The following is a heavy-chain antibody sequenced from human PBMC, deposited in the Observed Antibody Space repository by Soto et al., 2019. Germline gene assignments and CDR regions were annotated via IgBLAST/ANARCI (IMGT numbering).Heavy chain of an antibody. V-gene: IGHV4-31*03. CDR2: IYYSGST. Sequence: SETLSLTCTVSGGSISSGGYYWSWIRQHPGKGLEWIGCIYYSGSTYYNPSLKSRVTISVDTSKNQFSLKLSSVTAADTAVYYCARAYSSNAFDIWGQGTMVTVSS. J-gene: IGHJ3*02. CDR3: ARAYSSNAFDI. CDR1: GGSISSGGYY. D-gene: IGHD6-13*01.